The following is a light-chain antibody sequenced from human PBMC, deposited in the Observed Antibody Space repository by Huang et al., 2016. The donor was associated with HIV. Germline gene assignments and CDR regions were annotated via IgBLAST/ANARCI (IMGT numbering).Light chain of an antibody. J-gene: IGKJ1*01. CDR1: QSVSSN. Sequence: EIVMTQSPATLSVSPGERATLSCRASQSVSSNLAWYQQKPGQAPRRLIYGASTRANGLPARFSGSGSGTGFTLTISSLQSEDFAVYYCQQYNNWLTWTFGQGTKVEIK. CDR3: QQYNNWLTWT. V-gene: IGKV3-15*01. CDR2: GAS.